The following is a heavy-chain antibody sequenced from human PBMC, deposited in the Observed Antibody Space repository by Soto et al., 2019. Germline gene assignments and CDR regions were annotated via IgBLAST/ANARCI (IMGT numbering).Heavy chain of an antibody. J-gene: IGHJ4*02. CDR2: ISSSSSYI. CDR3: ARGPGITIFGVVPKQNFDY. CDR1: GFTFSSYS. Sequence: EVQLVESGGGLVKPGGSLRLSCAASGFTFSSYSMNWVRQAPGKGLEWVSSISSSSSYIYYADSVKGRFTISRDNAKNSLYLQMNSLRAEDTAVYYCARGPGITIFGVVPKQNFDYWGQGTLVTVSS. D-gene: IGHD3-3*01. V-gene: IGHV3-21*01.